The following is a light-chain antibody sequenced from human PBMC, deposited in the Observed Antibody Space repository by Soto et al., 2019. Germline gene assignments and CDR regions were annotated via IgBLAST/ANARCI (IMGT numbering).Light chain of an antibody. V-gene: IGKV3-20*01. CDR1: QSVSSNY. CDR3: QQYGSSPLT. J-gene: IGKJ4*01. Sequence: EIVLTQSPGTLSLSPGERATLSCRASQSVSSNYLAWYQQKPGQAPRLLIYGASSRAPGIPDRFSGSASGTDFTLTISRLEPEDFAVYHWQQYGSSPLTFGGGTKVEIK. CDR2: GAS.